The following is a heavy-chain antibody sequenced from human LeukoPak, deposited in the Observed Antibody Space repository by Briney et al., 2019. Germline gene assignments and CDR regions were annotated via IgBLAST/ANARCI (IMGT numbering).Heavy chain of an antibody. CDR1: GGSISSGDYY. CDR2: IYYSGST. CDR3: ARETRNGGFDY. V-gene: IGHV4-30-4*08. D-gene: IGHD3-10*01. J-gene: IGHJ4*02. Sequence: SQTLSLTCTVSGGSISSGDYYWSWIRQPPGKGLEWIGYIYYSGSTYYNPSLKSRVTISVDTSKNQFSLKLSSVTAADTAVYFCARETRNGGFDYWGQGTLLTVSS.